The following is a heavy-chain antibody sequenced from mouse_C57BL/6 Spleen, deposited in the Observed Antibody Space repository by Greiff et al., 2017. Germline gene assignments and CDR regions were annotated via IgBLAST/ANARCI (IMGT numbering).Heavy chain of an antibody. Sequence: VKLVESGAELVRPGASVTLSCKASGYTFTDYEMHWVKQTPVHGLEWIGAIDPETGGTAYNQKFKGKAILTADKSSSTAYMELRSLTSEDSAVYYCTRGDYYGSRTGFDYWGQGTTLTVSS. J-gene: IGHJ2*01. CDR2: IDPETGGT. V-gene: IGHV1-15*01. CDR3: TRGDYYGSRTGFDY. CDR1: GYTFTDYE. D-gene: IGHD1-1*01.